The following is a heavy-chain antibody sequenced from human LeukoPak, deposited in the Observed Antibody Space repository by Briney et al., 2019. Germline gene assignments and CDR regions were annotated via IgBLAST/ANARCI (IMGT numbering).Heavy chain of an antibody. V-gene: IGHV3-53*01. CDR1: GFTVSTNY. CDR3: ARWIVGPTYLDY. Sequence: GGSLSLSCEASGFTVSTNYMTWVRQAPGRGREGVSIIYSGGDTYYADSVKGRFTISRDNSKNTLYLQMNSLRGEDTAVYYCARWIVGPTYLDYWGQGTLVTVS. CDR2: IYSGGDT. J-gene: IGHJ4*02. D-gene: IGHD1-26*01.